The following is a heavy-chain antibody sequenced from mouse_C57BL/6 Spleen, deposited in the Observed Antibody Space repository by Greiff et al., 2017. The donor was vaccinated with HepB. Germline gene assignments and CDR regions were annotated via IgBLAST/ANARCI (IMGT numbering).Heavy chain of an antibody. Sequence: VQRVESGAELARPGASVKMSCKASGYTFTSYTMHWVKQRPGQGLEWIGYINPSSGYTKYNQKFKDKATLTADKSSSTAYMQLSSLTSEDSAVYYCARGEGNYEGAMDYWGQGTSVTVSS. J-gene: IGHJ4*01. V-gene: IGHV1-4*01. CDR1: GYTFTSYT. CDR3: ARGEGNYEGAMDY. CDR2: INPSSGYT. D-gene: IGHD2-1*01.